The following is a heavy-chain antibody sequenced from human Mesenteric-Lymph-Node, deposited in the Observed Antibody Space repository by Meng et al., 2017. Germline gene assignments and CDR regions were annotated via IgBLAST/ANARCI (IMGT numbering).Heavy chain of an antibody. V-gene: IGHV4-4*02. Sequence: VPLQESGPGLVKPSGSLALTCTVSGDSVSSDIWWSSFRQPPGKGLEWIGEVYHRGDTNYNPSLKSRVVISVDRSKNQFSLNLSSVTAADTAVYYCGRDQGRQLINHWGQGTLVTVSS. CDR1: GDSVSSDIW. CDR3: GRDQGRQLINH. J-gene: IGHJ4*02. D-gene: IGHD1-1*01. CDR2: VYHRGDT.